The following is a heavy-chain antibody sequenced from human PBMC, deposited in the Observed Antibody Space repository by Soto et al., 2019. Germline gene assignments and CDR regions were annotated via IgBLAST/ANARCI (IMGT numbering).Heavy chain of an antibody. D-gene: IGHD3-10*01. J-gene: IGHJ4*02. Sequence: QVQLVQSGAEVKKPGSSVKVSCKASGGTFSSYAISWVRQAPGQGLEWMGGIIPIFGTANYAQKFQGRVTITADESTSTAYMELSSLRSEDTAVYYCANGRSGSGSYRFSDYFDYWGQGTLVTVSS. CDR2: IIPIFGTA. CDR1: GGTFSSYA. V-gene: IGHV1-69*01. CDR3: ANGRSGSGSYRFSDYFDY.